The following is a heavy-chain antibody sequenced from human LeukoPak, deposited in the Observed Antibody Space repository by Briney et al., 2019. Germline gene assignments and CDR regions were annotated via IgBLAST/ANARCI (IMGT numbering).Heavy chain of an antibody. CDR3: AKELF. J-gene: IGHJ4*02. CDR2: ISGSGGST. Sequence: GGSLRLSCAASGVIFSSYAMRGVRQAPGKGLEWVSAISGSGGSTNYADSVKGRFTTSRDNSENTVYLQMNSLRAEDTAVYYCAKELFWGQGTLVTVSS. V-gene: IGHV3-23*01. CDR1: GVIFSSYA.